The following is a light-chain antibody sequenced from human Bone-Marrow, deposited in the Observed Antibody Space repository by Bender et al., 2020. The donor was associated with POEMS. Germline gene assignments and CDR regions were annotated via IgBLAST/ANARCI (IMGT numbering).Light chain of an antibody. Sequence: PSASGTPGQRVTISCSGSNSNIGTNAVNWYQQFPGTAPKLLIYGSDIRPSGVPDRFSGSKSGSPASLAISGLQPDDEADYYCQSFDASTSWAFGGGTKVTVL. CDR2: GSD. CDR1: NSNIGTNA. V-gene: IGLV1-44*01. CDR3: QSFDASTSWA. J-gene: IGLJ3*02.